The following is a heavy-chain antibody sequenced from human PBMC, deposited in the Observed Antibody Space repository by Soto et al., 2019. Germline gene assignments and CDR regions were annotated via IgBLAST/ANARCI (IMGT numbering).Heavy chain of an antibody. J-gene: IGHJ6*02. Sequence: GGSLRLSCAASGFTFSSYAMHWVRQAPGKGLEYVSAISSNGGTTYYANSVKGRFTVSRDNSKNTLYLQMNSLRAEDTAVYYCARDPGRTNYYYHMDVWGQGTTVTVSS. CDR1: GFTFSSYA. V-gene: IGHV3-64*01. D-gene: IGHD2-8*01. CDR2: ISSNGGTT. CDR3: ARDPGRTNYYYHMDV.